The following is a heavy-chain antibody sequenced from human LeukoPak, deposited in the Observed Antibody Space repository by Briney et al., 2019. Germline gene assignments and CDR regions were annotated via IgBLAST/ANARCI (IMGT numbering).Heavy chain of an antibody. Sequence: SVKVSCKASGGTFSSYAISWVRQAPGQGLEWMGGIIPIFGTANYAQKFQGRVTITTDESTSTAYMELSSLRSEGTAVYYCASAREEGPLMKNAFDIWGQGTMVTVSS. CDR1: GGTFSSYA. CDR2: IIPIFGTA. CDR3: ASAREEGPLMKNAFDI. J-gene: IGHJ3*02. V-gene: IGHV1-69*05. D-gene: IGHD5-24*01.